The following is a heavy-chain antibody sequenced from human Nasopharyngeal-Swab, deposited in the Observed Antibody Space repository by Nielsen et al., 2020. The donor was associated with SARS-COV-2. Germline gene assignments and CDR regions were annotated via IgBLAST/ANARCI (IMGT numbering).Heavy chain of an antibody. D-gene: IGHD4-17*01. J-gene: IGHJ6*02. CDR1: GFTFDDYA. CDR3: ATLSDYGDYVRYYYGMDV. Sequence: SLKISCAASGFTFDDYAMHWVRQAPGKGLEWVSGIRWNSGSIGYADSVKGRFTISRDNAKNSLYLQMNSLRAEDTALYYCATLSDYGDYVRYYYGMDVWGQGTTVTVSS. V-gene: IGHV3-9*01. CDR2: IRWNSGSI.